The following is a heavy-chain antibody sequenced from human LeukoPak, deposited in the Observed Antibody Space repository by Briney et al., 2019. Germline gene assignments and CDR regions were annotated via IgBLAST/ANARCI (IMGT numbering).Heavy chain of an antibody. V-gene: IGHV3-21*01. CDR1: GFTFSSYS. D-gene: IGHD2-2*01. J-gene: IGHJ4*02. CDR2: ISSSSRCI. Sequence: GGSLRLSCAASGFTFSSYSMNWVRQAPGKGLEWVSSISSSSRCINYGDSVKGRFTISRDNAKNSLYLQMNSLRAEDTAVYYCARAGVVVPAAMRYFDYWGQGTLVTVSS. CDR3: ARAGVVVPAAMRYFDY.